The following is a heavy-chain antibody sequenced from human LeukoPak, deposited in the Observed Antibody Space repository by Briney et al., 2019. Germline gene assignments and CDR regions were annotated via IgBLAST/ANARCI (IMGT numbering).Heavy chain of an antibody. J-gene: IGHJ4*02. Sequence: PGGSLRLSCAASGFTFSNFWMSWVRQAPGQGLEWVANINKDGSGKYYVDSVEGRFTISRDNSKNSLYLQMNSLRADDTAVYYCARDPDYGDPGPFWDYWGQGTLVTVSS. D-gene: IGHD4-17*01. CDR3: ARDPDYGDPGPFWDY. CDR1: GFTFSNFW. CDR2: INKDGSGK. V-gene: IGHV3-7*01.